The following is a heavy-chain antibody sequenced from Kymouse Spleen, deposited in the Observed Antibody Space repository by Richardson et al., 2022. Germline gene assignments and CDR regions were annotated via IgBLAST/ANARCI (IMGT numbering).Heavy chain of an antibody. CDR1: GFTFSSYW. Sequence: EVQLVESGGGLVQPGGSLRLSCAASGFTFSSYWMSWVRQAPGKGLEWVANIKQDGSEKYYVDSVKGRFTISRDNAKNSLYLQMNSLRAEDTAVYYCARDGSSSWYDYYYYYGMDVWGQGTTVTVSS. V-gene: IGHV3-7*01. J-gene: IGHJ6*02. CDR3: ARDGSSSWYDYYYYYGMDV. CDR2: IKQDGSEK. D-gene: IGHD6-13*01.